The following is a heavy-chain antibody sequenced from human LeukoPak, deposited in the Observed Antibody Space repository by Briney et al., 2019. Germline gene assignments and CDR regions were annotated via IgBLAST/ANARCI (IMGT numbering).Heavy chain of an antibody. Sequence: ASVKVSCKVSGYTLTELSMHWVRQAPGKGLEWMGGFDPEDGETIYAQKFQGRVTMTEDTSTDTAYMELSSPRSEDTAVYYCATEGGYYDSSGYYSVDYWGQGTLVTVSS. V-gene: IGHV1-24*01. CDR1: GYTLTELS. J-gene: IGHJ4*02. CDR3: ATEGGYYDSSGYYSVDY. D-gene: IGHD3-22*01. CDR2: FDPEDGET.